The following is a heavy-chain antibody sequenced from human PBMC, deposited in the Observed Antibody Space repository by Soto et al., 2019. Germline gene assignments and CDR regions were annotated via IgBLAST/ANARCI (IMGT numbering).Heavy chain of an antibody. D-gene: IGHD3-3*01. V-gene: IGHV1-69*01. J-gene: IGHJ5*02. CDR2: IIPFSGTP. CDR3: ARAHYRGGSVNFWINWFDA. Sequence: QVQLVQSGAEVKKPGSSVKVSCEPSGDTFSTYGLNWVRQAPGQGLEWMGGIIPFSGTPNYAQKFQDRVTITADESTGTAYMEVTSLRLEDTAVYYCARAHYRGGSVNFWINWFDAWGQGTLVTVSS. CDR1: GDTFSTYG.